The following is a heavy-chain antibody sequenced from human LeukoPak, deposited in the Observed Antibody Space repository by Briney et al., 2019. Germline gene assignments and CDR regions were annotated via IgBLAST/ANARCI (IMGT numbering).Heavy chain of an antibody. CDR3: ARSFSGSYSRY. CDR2: ISSSGSTI. V-gene: IGHV3-48*03. J-gene: IGHJ4*02. D-gene: IGHD1-26*01. CDR1: GFTFSNYE. Sequence: GESLRLSCAASGFTFSNYEMHWVRQVPGKGLEWVSYISSSGSTIYYADSVKGRFTISRDNAKSSLYLQMNSMRAEDTAVYYCARSFSGSYSRYWGQGTLVTVSS.